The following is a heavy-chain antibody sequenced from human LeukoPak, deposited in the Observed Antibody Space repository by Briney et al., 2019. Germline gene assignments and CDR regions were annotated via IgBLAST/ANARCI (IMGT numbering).Heavy chain of an antibody. CDR3: AELGITMIGGV. J-gene: IGHJ6*04. Sequence: GGSLRLSCVASGFNFRSYEMNWVRQAPGKGLEWVSYISSSGSTRYYADSVKGRFTISRDNAENSLYLQMNSLRAEDTAVYYCAELGITMIGGVWGKGTTVTISS. D-gene: IGHD3-10*02. CDR2: ISSSGSTR. V-gene: IGHV3-48*03. CDR1: GFNFRSYE.